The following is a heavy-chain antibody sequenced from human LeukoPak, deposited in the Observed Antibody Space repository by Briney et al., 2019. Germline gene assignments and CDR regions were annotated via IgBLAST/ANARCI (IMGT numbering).Heavy chain of an antibody. Sequence: SETLSLTCTVSGGSISSYYWSWIRQPPGKGLEWIGYIYYSGSTNYNPSLKSRVTISVDTSKNQFSLKLSPVTAADTAVYYCARGTVPYYYYGMDVWGQGTTVTVSS. V-gene: IGHV4-59*01. CDR1: GGSISSYY. CDR2: IYYSGST. D-gene: IGHD4-17*01. J-gene: IGHJ6*02. CDR3: ARGTVPYYYYGMDV.